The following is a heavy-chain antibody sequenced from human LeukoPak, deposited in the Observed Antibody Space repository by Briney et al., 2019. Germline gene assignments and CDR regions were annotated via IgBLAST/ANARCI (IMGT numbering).Heavy chain of an antibody. V-gene: IGHV3-66*01. Sequence: XXXSGFTVSSNYMSWVRQAPGKGMEWVSVIYSGGSTYYADSVKGRFTISRENSKNKLYLKMKSRGAEDTAVYYCGXXXXXXXXXXXXPYYFDYWGQGTLVTVSS. CDR2: IYSGGST. CDR1: GFTVSSNY. CDR3: GXXXXXXXXXXXXPYYFDY. J-gene: IGHJ4*02.